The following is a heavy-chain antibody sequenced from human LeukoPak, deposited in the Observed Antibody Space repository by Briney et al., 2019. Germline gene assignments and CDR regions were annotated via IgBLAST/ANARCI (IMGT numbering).Heavy chain of an antibody. CDR3: ARTYCSSTSCLRDFDY. Sequence: SGTLSLTCAVSGGSLSSSNWWSWVRQPPGKGLEWIGEIYHSGSTNYNPSLKSRVTISVDKSKNQFSLKLSSVTAADTAVYYCARTYCSSTSCLRDFDYWGQGTLVTVSS. D-gene: IGHD2-2*01. J-gene: IGHJ4*02. V-gene: IGHV4-4*02. CDR2: IYHSGST. CDR1: GGSLSSSNW.